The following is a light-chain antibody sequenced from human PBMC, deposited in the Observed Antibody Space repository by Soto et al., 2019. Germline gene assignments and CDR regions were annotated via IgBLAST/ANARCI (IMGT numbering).Light chain of an antibody. CDR3: QQYNNWRT. CDR2: GAS. Sequence: IVMTQSPATLSVSPGERATLSCRASQSVSSNLAWYQQKPGQAPRLLIYGASTRATGIPARISGSGSGTEFTLTISSLQSEDFAVYYCQQYNNWRTFGQGTKVDIK. J-gene: IGKJ1*01. V-gene: IGKV3-15*01. CDR1: QSVSSN.